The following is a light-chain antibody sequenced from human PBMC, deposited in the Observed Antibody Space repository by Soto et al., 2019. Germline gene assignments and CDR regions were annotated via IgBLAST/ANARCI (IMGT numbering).Light chain of an antibody. CDR2: DAS. Sequence: EIVMTQSPSTLSLSPGERATLSCRASQSVSSNYLAWYQQKLGQAPRLLIYDASRRATGIPARFSGSGSETDFTLTISSLQSEDFAVYYCQQYNDWPSFGQGTKVDIK. CDR3: QQYNDWPS. V-gene: IGKV3-15*01. CDR1: QSVSSN. J-gene: IGKJ1*01.